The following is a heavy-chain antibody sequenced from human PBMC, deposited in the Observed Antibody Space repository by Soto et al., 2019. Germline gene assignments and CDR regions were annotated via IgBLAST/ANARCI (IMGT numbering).Heavy chain of an antibody. CDR3: ARAALTATDLFDP. CDR2: IYYSGST. Sequence: SETLSLTCTVSGGSLSSYYWSWIRQPPGKGLEWIGYIYYSGSTNYNPSLKSRVTISVDTSKNQFSLKLSSVTAADTAVYYCARAALTATDLFDPWGQGTLVTVSS. J-gene: IGHJ5*02. D-gene: IGHD3-9*01. V-gene: IGHV4-59*01. CDR1: GGSLSSYY.